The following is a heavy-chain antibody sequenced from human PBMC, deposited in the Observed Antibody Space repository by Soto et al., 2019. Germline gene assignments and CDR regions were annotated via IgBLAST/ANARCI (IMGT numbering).Heavy chain of an antibody. CDR1: GLSLRTTGVG. Sequence: QVTLKESGPTLVKPTQTLTLTCTVSGLSLRTTGVGVGWVRQPPGKAREWLALLYWDDDQRYIPSLRSRLTIAKDISEKQVVLTMTNMDTVDTATYYCVQSRCGGDCLEIYSSHAYNGLDVWGQGTTVTVSS. J-gene: IGHJ6*02. D-gene: IGHD2-21*02. CDR3: VQSRCGGDCLEIYSSHAYNGLDV. V-gene: IGHV2-5*02. CDR2: LYWDDDQ.